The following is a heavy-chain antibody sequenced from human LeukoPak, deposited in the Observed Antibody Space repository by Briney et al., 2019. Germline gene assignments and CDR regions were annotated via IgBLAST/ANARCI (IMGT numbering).Heavy chain of an antibody. Sequence: ASVKVSCKASGYTFTGYYMHWVRHAPGQGLEWMGGINPSSGGTNYEQKFQGRVTMTRDTSISTAYMELSRLRSDDTAVYYCARAGYTQDTAMTDFDYWGQGTLVTVSS. V-gene: IGHV1-2*02. J-gene: IGHJ4*02. CDR1: GYTFTGYY. D-gene: IGHD5-18*01. CDR2: INPSSGGT. CDR3: ARAGYTQDTAMTDFDY.